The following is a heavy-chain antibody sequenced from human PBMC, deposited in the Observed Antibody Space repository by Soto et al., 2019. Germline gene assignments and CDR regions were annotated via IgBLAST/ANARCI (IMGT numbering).Heavy chain of an antibody. CDR1: GGSITTAGYS. V-gene: IGHV4-30-2*01. CDR3: ASRPFYYYGLDV. Sequence: QLQLQESGSGLVKPSETLSLTCTVSGGSITTAGYSWSWIRQPPGKALEWIRYVYHTGNAYPKPSLKSRVTISLDRSKNQFSLKMTSVTAADTALYYCASRPFYYYGLDVWGQGTTVTVSS. CDR2: VYHTGNA. J-gene: IGHJ6*02.